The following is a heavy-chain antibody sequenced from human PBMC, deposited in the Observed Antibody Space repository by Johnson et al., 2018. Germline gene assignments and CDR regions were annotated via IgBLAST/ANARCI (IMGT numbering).Heavy chain of an antibody. CDR3: ARGVAARPPSYYYYYYMDV. CDR1: GDSISGYS. Sequence: QVQLQESGPGLVKPSETLSLTCTVSGDSISGYSWSWIRQPPGKGLEWIGFIYYIGSTNYNPPLKSRVTISIDMSNNQFSLKLSSVPAADPAVYYCARGVAARPPSYYYYYYMDVWGKGTTVTVSS. D-gene: IGHD6-6*01. J-gene: IGHJ6*03. V-gene: IGHV4-59*01. CDR2: IYYIGST.